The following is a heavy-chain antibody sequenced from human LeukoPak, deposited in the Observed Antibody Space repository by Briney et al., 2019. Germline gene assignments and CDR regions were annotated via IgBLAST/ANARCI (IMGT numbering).Heavy chain of an antibody. Sequence: PGGSLRLSCAASGFTFSDYWMHWVRQAPGKGLVGVSRINSDGSNRSYADSVKGRFTLSRDNAKNTLYLQMNSLRAEDTAVYYCARDRDYVWGYSYDYMGVWGKGTTVTVSS. CDR1: GFTFSDYW. D-gene: IGHD3-16*01. CDR2: INSDGSNR. CDR3: ARDRDYVWGYSYDYMGV. V-gene: IGHV3-74*01. J-gene: IGHJ6*03.